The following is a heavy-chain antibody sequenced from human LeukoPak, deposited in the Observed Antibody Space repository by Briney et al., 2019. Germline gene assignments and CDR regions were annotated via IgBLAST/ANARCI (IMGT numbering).Heavy chain of an antibody. D-gene: IGHD3-9*01. CDR1: GFTFSSYG. CDR2: ISGSGGST. CDR3: AKAYYDILTGYFGEDYYYMDV. V-gene: IGHV3-23*01. J-gene: IGHJ6*03. Sequence: GGSLRLSCAASGFTFSSYGMSWVRQAPGKGLEWVSAISGSGGSTYYADSVKGWFTISRDNSKNTLYLQMNSLRAEDTAVYYCAKAYYDILTGYFGEDYYYMDVWGKGTTVTISS.